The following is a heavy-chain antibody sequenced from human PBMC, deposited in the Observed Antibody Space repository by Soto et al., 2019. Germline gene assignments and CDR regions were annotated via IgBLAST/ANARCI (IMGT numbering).Heavy chain of an antibody. CDR2: ISASGDST. D-gene: IGHD1-7*01. Sequence: EVQLLESGGGLAQPGGSLRLSCAGSGFTFNNYAMSWIRQAPGKGLEWVSAISASGDSTYYAGSVKGRFTISRDNSKNFLYLQMNRLRAEDTALYYCATTGTMYYWGQGTLVTVSS. CDR3: ATTGTMYY. CDR1: GFTFNNYA. J-gene: IGHJ4*02. V-gene: IGHV3-23*01.